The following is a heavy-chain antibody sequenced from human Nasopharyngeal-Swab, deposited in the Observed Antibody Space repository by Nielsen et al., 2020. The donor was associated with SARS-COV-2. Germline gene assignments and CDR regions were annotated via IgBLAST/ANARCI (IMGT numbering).Heavy chain of an antibody. CDR1: GGTISNSSYY. CDR3: ARSPSSSWSTYYYGMDV. CDR2: IYYSGRT. J-gene: IGHJ6*02. D-gene: IGHD6-13*01. Sequence: LSCSVSGGTISNSSYYWGWISQPPGKGLEWIGRIYYSGRTSYNPSLKSRVTISVHTSKNQFSLKLSSVTAADTAVYYCARSPSSSWSTYYYGMDVWGQGTTVTVSS. V-gene: IGHV4-39*01.